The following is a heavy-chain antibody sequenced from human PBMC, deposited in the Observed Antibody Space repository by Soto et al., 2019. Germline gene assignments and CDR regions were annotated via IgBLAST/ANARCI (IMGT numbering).Heavy chain of an antibody. V-gene: IGHV5-51*01. CDR3: ARPREAGKNYYGVDV. J-gene: IGHJ6*02. CDR2: IYPGDSDT. CDR1: GWKVYKSR. D-gene: IGHD6-19*01. Sequence: GGALQRSCEGCGWKVYKSRWSWVRQKPRKGLEWMGIIYPGDSDTRYSPSFQGQVTISADKSISTAYLQWSSLKASDTAMYYCARPREAGKNYYGVDVWGQGTTVTVSS.